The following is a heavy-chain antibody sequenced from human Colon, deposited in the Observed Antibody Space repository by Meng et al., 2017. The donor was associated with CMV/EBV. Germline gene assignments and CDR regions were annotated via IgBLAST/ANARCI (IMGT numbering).Heavy chain of an antibody. CDR1: GFSRSCPGEG. D-gene: IGHD6-6*01. Sequence: SGFSRSCPGEGVAWFRQPPGKALEWLAIICWDDEGRYRPSLRSRLTITEDTSTNRVVLMVTNMDPVDTATYHCAHRSARRSNSPFFDFWGQGTLVTVSS. CDR2: ICWDDEG. V-gene: IGHV2-5*02. J-gene: IGHJ4*02. CDR3: AHRSARRSNSPFFDF.